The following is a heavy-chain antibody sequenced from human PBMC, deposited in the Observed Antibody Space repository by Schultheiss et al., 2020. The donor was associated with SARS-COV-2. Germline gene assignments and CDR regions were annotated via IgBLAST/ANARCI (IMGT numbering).Heavy chain of an antibody. Sequence: SETLSLTCTVSGGSISSSSYYWGWIRQPPGKGLEWIGRIYTSGSTYYNPSLKSRVTISVDTSKNQFSLKLSSVTAADTAVYYCARTGLRFYYYGMDVWGQGTTVTVSS. D-gene: IGHD5-12*01. V-gene: IGHV4-39*07. J-gene: IGHJ6*02. CDR2: IYTSGST. CDR3: ARTGLRFYYYGMDV. CDR1: GGSISSSSYY.